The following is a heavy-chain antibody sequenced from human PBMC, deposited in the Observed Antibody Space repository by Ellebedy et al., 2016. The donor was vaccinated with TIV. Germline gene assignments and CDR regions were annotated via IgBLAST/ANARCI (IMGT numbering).Heavy chain of an antibody. Sequence: SETLSLTXTVSGGSISTFYWRWIRQPPGKGLEWIGYITYFGSTTYNPSLKSRVIISLDTSNNQFSLNLTSVTAADTAIYYCAKLGNPAQAAAGAGSWGQGTLVTVSS. CDR3: AKLGNPAQAAAGAGS. J-gene: IGHJ5*02. CDR1: GGSISTFY. V-gene: IGHV4-59*01. CDR2: ITYFGST. D-gene: IGHD6-13*01.